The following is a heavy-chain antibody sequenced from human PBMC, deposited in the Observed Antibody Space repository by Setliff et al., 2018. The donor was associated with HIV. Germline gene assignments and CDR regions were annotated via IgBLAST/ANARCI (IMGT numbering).Heavy chain of an antibody. V-gene: IGHV1-3*01. Sequence: ASVKVSCKASGYTFTSYAMHWVRQAPGQRLEWMGWINAGNGNTKYSQKFRGRVTITRDTSASTAYMELSSLRSEDTAVYYCARDRFGDPYYYYYMDVWGKGTTVTVSS. CDR2: INAGNGNT. J-gene: IGHJ6*03. CDR3: ARDRFGDPYYYYYMDV. D-gene: IGHD3-16*01. CDR1: GYTFTSYA.